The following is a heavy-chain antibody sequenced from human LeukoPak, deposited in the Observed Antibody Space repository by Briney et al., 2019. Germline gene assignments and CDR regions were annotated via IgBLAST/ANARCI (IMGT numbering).Heavy chain of an antibody. V-gene: IGHV3-74*01. D-gene: IGHD2-2*01. CDR3: ARVESGSCSNTRCRNIDY. CDR2: INIDGTDT. Sequence: GSLRLSCAASRFTFSRYWLHWVRQAPGKGLVWVSRINIDGTDTSYADSVKGRFTISRDNAKNTLYLQMSSLRAEDTAVYYCARVESGSCSNTRCRNIDYWGQGTLVTVSS. J-gene: IGHJ4*02. CDR1: RFTFSRYW.